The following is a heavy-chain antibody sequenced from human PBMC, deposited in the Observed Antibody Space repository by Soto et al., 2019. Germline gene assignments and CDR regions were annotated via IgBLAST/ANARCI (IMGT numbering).Heavy chain of an antibody. V-gene: IGHV3-48*01. CDR2: ISGSGDRI. D-gene: IGHD1-20*01. CDR3: TRDSGILNYDF. CDR1: GFNIAPNT. J-gene: IGHJ4*02. Sequence: GGSLRLSCAASGFNIAPNTMHWVRQAPGKGLEWVSYISGSGDRIYYADSAKGRFTISRDNARNSLYLQMNSLRAEDTAVYYCTRDSGILNYDFWGQGTLVTVSS.